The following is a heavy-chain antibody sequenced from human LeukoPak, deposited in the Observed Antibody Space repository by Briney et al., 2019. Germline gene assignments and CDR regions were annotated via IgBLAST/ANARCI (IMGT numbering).Heavy chain of an antibody. CDR3: ARGYSSIRGWFDP. J-gene: IGHJ5*02. Sequence: SETLSLTCTVSGGSFSSGSYYWNWIRQPPGKGLEWLGYIYYSGSTNYNPSLNSRVTISLDTSKNQFSLKLSSVTAADTAVFYCARGYSSIRGWFDPWGQGTPVTVSS. D-gene: IGHD6-13*01. CDR2: IYYSGST. V-gene: IGHV4-61*01. CDR1: GGSFSSGSYY.